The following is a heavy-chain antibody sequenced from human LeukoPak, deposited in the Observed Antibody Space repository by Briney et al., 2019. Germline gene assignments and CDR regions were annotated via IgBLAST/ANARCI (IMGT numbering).Heavy chain of an antibody. CDR3: ARGTSSWYSDY. CDR2: ISYSGST. CDR1: GDSINSRGYY. Sequence: SQTLSLTCTVSGDSINSRGYYWTWIRQYPGKGLEWIGYISYSGSTNYNPSLKSRVTILVDTSKSQFSLNLSSVTAADTAVYYCARGTSSWYSDYWGQGTLVTVSS. J-gene: IGHJ4*02. D-gene: IGHD6-13*01. V-gene: IGHV4-31*03.